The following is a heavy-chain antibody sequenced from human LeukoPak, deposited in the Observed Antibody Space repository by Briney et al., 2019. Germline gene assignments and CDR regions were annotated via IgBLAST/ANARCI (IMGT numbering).Heavy chain of an antibody. D-gene: IGHD3-3*01. CDR1: GYTFTIYD. CDR3: ARAGIGFTDY. J-gene: IGHJ4*02. V-gene: IGHV1-8*03. CDR2: MNPNSANT. Sequence: ASVKVSCKASGYTFTIYDINWVRQATGQGLEWMGWMNPNSANTAYAQKFQGRVTITRNTSTSTAYMELSSLRYEGVAVYYCARAGIGFTDYWGQGTLVTVCS.